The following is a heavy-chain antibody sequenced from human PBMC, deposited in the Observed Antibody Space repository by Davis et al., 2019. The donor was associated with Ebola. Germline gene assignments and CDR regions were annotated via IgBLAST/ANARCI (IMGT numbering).Heavy chain of an antibody. Sequence: ASVKVSCKASGYTFTNYDINWVRQATGQGLEWMGWMNPNTGNTGNAQKFRGRLSMTRDTSITTAYMELTGLRSEDTAVYYCVKAYYYDSSGYPNYGMDVWGQGTTVTVSS. J-gene: IGHJ6*02. V-gene: IGHV1-8*01. CDR3: VKAYYYDSSGYPNYGMDV. D-gene: IGHD3-22*01. CDR1: GYTFTNYD. CDR2: MNPNTGNT.